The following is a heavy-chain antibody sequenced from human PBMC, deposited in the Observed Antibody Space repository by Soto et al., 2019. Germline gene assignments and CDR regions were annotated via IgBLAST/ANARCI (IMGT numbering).Heavy chain of an antibody. D-gene: IGHD6-13*01. CDR1: AFTFSTYG. V-gene: IGHV3-30*18. J-gene: IGHJ5*02. CDR2: ISYDGSTK. CDR3: AKDRYSNTGNWFDP. Sequence: GGSLRLFCAASAFTFSTYGMHWLRQAPGKGLEWVAVISYDGSTKFYADSVKGRFTISRDNSKNTLYLQMNSLRAEDTAVYYCAKDRYSNTGNWFDPWGQGTLVTVSS.